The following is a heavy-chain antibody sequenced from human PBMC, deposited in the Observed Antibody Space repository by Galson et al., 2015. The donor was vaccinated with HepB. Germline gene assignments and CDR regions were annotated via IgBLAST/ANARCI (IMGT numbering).Heavy chain of an antibody. CDR1: GYTFSSYS. D-gene: IGHD2-8*01. V-gene: IGHV1-69*04. Sequence: SVKVSCKASGYTFSSYSITWVRQAPGQGLEWMGRIIPILGIANYAQKFQGRVTITADKSTSTAYMELSSLRSEDTAVYYCAGEQCTNGVCYILYYYGMDVWGQGTTVTVSS. CDR3: AGEQCTNGVCYILYYYGMDV. CDR2: IIPILGIA. J-gene: IGHJ6*02.